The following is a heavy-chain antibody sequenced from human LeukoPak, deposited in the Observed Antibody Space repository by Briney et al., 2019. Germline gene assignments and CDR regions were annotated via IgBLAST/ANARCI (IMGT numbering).Heavy chain of an antibody. J-gene: IGHJ6*02. V-gene: IGHV3-48*04. Sequence: SHSIYYADSVKGRFTISRDNAKNSLYLQMNSLRAEDTAVYYCAGDSSGYYDVYYYFGMDVWGQGTTVTVSS. CDR3: AGDSSGYYDVYYYFGMDV. CDR2: SHSI. D-gene: IGHD3-22*01.